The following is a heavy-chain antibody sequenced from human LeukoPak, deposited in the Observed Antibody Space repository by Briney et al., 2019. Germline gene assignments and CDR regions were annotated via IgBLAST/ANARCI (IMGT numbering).Heavy chain of an antibody. CDR1: GDRVSSNIAA. CDR2: TYYRSKWYN. J-gene: IGHJ6*04. V-gene: IGHV6-1*01. D-gene: IGHD1-26*01. Sequence: SQTLSLTYAISGDRVSSNIAAWNCIRQSPSRGLEWLGRTYYRSKWYNDYAVSVKSRITINPDTSKNLFSLQLNSVSPEDTAVYYCARGLVSYSSYYATDVWGARNPVTVSS. CDR3: ARGLVSYSSYYATDV.